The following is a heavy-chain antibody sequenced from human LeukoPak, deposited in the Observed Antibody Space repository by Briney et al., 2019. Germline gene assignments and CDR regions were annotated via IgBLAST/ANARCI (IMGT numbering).Heavy chain of an antibody. CDR2: INPNSGGT. D-gene: IGHD2-2*02. CDR1: GYTFTGYY. CDR3: ARVLGYTRWFDP. Sequence: ASVKVSCKASGYTFTGYYMHWVRQAPGQGLEWMGWINPNSGGTNYAQKLQGRATMTTDTSTSTAYVELRSLRSDDTAVYYCARVLGYTRWFDPWGQGTLVTVSS. V-gene: IGHV1-2*02. J-gene: IGHJ5*02.